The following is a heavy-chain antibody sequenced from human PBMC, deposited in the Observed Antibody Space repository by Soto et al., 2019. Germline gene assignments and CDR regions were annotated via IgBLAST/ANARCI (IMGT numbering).Heavy chain of an antibody. CDR2: INPNSGGT. CDR1: GYTFTGYY. Sequence: ASVKVSCKASGYTFTGYYMHWVRQAPGQGLEWMGWINPNSGGTNYAQKFQGWVTMTRDTSISTAYMELSRLRSDDTAVYYCARGGPVIYGQQLVSLSDYWGQGTLVTVSS. V-gene: IGHV1-2*04. J-gene: IGHJ4*02. CDR3: ARGGPVIYGQQLVSLSDY. D-gene: IGHD6-13*01.